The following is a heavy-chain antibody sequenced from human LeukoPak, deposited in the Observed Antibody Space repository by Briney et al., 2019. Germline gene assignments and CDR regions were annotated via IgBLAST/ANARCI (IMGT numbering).Heavy chain of an antibody. Sequence: ASVKVSCKASGYTFTSYGISWVRQAPGQGLEWMGWISAYNGNTNYAQKLQGRVTMTTDTSTSTAYMELSSLRSEDTAVYYCARATYYYDSSGYLYAFDIWGQGTMVTVSS. D-gene: IGHD3-22*01. CDR3: ARATYYYDSSGYLYAFDI. V-gene: IGHV1-18*01. J-gene: IGHJ3*02. CDR1: GYTFTSYG. CDR2: ISAYNGNT.